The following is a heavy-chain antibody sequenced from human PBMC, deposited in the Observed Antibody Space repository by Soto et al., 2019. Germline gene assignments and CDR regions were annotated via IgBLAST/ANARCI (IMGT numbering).Heavy chain of an antibody. CDR3: ARVNANWNSRRGAFDI. J-gene: IGHJ3*02. CDR1: GGTFSSYA. D-gene: IGHD1-7*01. CDR2: IIPIFGTA. V-gene: IGHV1-69*01. Sequence: QVQLVQSGAEVKKPGSSVKVSCKASGGTFSSYAISWVRQAPGQGLEWMGGIIPIFGTANYAQKFQGRVTITADESMSTAYMELSSLRSEDTAVYYCARVNANWNSRRGAFDIWGQGTMVTVSS.